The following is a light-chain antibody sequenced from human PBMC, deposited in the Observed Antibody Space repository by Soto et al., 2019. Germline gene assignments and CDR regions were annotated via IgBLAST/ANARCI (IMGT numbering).Light chain of an antibody. V-gene: IGKV1-39*01. CDR1: QSISSY. CDR2: AAS. J-gene: IGKJ4*02. CDR3: QQSYSTPLT. Sequence: DIQMTQSPSSLSASVGDRATITCRASQSISSYLYWYQQKPGKAPKLLLYAASSLQSGVPSRFSGSGSGTDFTLTISSLQPEDFATYYCQQSYSTPLTFGGGTKVEIK.